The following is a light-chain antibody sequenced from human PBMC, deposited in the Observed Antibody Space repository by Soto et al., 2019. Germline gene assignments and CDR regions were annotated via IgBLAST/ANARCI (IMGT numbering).Light chain of an antibody. CDR2: KAS. CDR3: QQYNSYQWT. Sequence: DIQMTQSPSTLSASVGDRVTITCRASQSISSWLAWYQKKPGKAPKLLIYKASSLESGVPSRFSGSGSGTEFTLTISSLQPDDFATYYCQQYNSYQWTFGQGTKVEIK. CDR1: QSISSW. J-gene: IGKJ1*01. V-gene: IGKV1-5*03.